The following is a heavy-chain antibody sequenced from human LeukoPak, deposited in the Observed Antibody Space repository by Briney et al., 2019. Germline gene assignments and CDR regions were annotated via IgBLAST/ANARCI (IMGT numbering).Heavy chain of an antibody. V-gene: IGHV1-2*02. Sequence: GASVNVSCKASGYTFTGYYMHWVRQAPGQGLEGMGWINPNSGGTNYAQKFQGRVTITRDTSISTAYRELSRLGSNDTAVYYCARGAIDYWGQGTLVTVSS. CDR1: GYTFTGYY. J-gene: IGHJ4*02. CDR2: INPNSGGT. CDR3: ARGAIDY.